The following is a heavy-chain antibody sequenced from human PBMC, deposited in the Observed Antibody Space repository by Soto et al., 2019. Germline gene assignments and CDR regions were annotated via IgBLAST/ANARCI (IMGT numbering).Heavy chain of an antibody. D-gene: IGHD6-13*01. V-gene: IGHV4-59*08. CDR3: ARHTEGSYSSSWYRY. Sequence: SETLSLTCTVSGGSISTFYWSWIRQPPGKGLEWIGYIYYSGSTNYNPSLKSRVSISVDTSKNQFSLKLSSVTAADTAVYYCARHTEGSYSSSWYRYWGQGTLVTVSS. J-gene: IGHJ4*02. CDR1: GGSISTFY. CDR2: IYYSGST.